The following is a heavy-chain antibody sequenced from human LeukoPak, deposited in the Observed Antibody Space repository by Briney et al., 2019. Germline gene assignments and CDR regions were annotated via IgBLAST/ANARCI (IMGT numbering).Heavy chain of an antibody. CDR3: AKDDAWLRFGE. J-gene: IGHJ4*02. V-gene: IGHV3-23*01. CDR1: GFTFSNHG. CDR2: ISPSGDIT. D-gene: IGHD3-10*01. Sequence: SGGPLRLSCAASGFTFSNHGMNWVRQAPGKGLEWVSGISPSGDITYYADSVKGRFTISRDNSKNTQYLEVISLTAEDTAVYYCAKDDAWLRFGEWSQGTLVTVSS.